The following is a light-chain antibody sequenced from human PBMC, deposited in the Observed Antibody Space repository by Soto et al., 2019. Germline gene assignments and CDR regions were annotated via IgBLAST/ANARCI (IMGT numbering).Light chain of an antibody. J-gene: IGKJ1*01. CDR2: DAS. Sequence: DIQMTQSPSTLSASVGDRVTITCRASQSISSWLAWYQQKPGKAPKLLIYDASSLESGVPSRFSXXXXXXXXXXXXXSLLPDDFATYYCQQYNSYSWTFGQGTKVDIK. V-gene: IGKV1-5*01. CDR1: QSISSW. CDR3: QQYNSYSWT.